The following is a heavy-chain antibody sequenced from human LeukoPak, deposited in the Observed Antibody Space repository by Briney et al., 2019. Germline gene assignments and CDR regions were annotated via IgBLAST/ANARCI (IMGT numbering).Heavy chain of an antibody. CDR2: IYPGDSDT. D-gene: IGHD6-6*01. CDR3: ARYEYSSSSGNWFDP. CDR1: GYSFTSYW. V-gene: IGHV5-51*01. J-gene: IGHJ5*02. Sequence: GESLKISCKGSGYSFTSYWIGWVRQMPGKGLELMGIIYPGDSDTRYSPSFQGQVTILADKSISTAYLQWSSLKASDTAMYYCARYEYSSSSGNWFDPWGQGTLVTVSS.